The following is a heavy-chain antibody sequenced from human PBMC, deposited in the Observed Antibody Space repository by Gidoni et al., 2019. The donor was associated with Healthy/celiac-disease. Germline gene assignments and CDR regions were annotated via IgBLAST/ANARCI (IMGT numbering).Heavy chain of an antibody. CDR2: ISYDGSNK. V-gene: IGHV3-30-3*01. Sequence: QVQLVESGGGVVQPGRSLRLSCAASGFTFSSYAMHWVRQAPGKGLEWVAVISYDGSNKYYADSVKGRFTISRDNSKNTLYLQMNSLRAEDTAVYYCARQIVVVPAVTENFDYWGQGTLVTVSS. CDR1: GFTFSSYA. D-gene: IGHD2-2*01. J-gene: IGHJ4*02. CDR3: ARQIVVVPAVTENFDY.